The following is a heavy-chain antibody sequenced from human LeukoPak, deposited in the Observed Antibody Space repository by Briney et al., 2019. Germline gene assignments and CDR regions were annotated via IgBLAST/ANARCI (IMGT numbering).Heavy chain of an antibody. V-gene: IGHV3-30*04. CDR2: ISYDGSNK. Sequence: GGSLRLSCEASGFTFSSYAMHWARQAPGKGLEWVAVISYDGSNKYYADSVKGRFTISRDNSKNTLYLQMNSLRAEDTAVYYCARAGGSYYNWFDPWGQGTLVTVSS. D-gene: IGHD1-26*01. CDR1: GFTFSSYA. CDR3: ARAGGSYYNWFDP. J-gene: IGHJ5*02.